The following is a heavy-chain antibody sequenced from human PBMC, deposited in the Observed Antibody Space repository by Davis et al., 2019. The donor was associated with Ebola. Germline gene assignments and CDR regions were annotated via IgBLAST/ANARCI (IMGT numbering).Heavy chain of an antibody. CDR1: GFTFSNAW. D-gene: IGHD2-2*01. Sequence: GESLKISCAVSGFTFSNAWMSWVRQAPGKGLEWVANIKQDGSEKYYVDSVKGRFTISRDNAKNSLYLQMNSLRAEDTAVYYCARDQSVVVPARAMDVWGKGTTVTVSS. CDR3: ARDQSVVVPARAMDV. CDR2: IKQDGSEK. V-gene: IGHV3-7*01. J-gene: IGHJ6*03.